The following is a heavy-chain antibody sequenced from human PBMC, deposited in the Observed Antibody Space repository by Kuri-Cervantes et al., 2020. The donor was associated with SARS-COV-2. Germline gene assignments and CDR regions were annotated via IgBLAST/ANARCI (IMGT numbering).Heavy chain of an antibody. D-gene: IGHD6-13*01. Sequence: SETLSLTCTVSGGSISSYYWSWIRQPPGKGLEWIGYIYTSGSTNYNPSLKSRVTMSVDTSKNQFSLKLSSVTAADTAVYYCARDPIAAAGTRLYYYYGMDVWGQGTTVTVYS. V-gene: IGHV4-4*08. CDR3: ARDPIAAAGTRLYYYYGMDV. J-gene: IGHJ6*01. CDR1: GGSISSYY. CDR2: IYTSGST.